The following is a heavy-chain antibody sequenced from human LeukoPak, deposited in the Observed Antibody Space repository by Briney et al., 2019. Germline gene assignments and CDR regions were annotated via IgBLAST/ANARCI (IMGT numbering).Heavy chain of an antibody. CDR2: VNLQGST. V-gene: IGHV4-4*02. Sequence: PSETLSLTCGVSGGSITHTNYWTWVRQPPGKGLEWIGEVNLQGSTNYNPSLMGRVAISVDKAENHVSLQLTSVTAADTAVYYCARVRSSSSWHQGWVDPWGQGTLVTVSS. J-gene: IGHJ5*02. D-gene: IGHD6-13*01. CDR1: GGSITHTNY. CDR3: ARVRSSSSWHQGWVDP.